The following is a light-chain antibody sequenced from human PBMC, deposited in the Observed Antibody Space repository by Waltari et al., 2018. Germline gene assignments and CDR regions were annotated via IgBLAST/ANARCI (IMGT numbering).Light chain of an antibody. CDR1: QSVSSY. V-gene: IGKV3-11*01. CDR2: EAS. Sequence: EIVLTQATATMYVSPGERATLSCRASQSVSSYFCWYQQEPGPAPRVLIYEASNSATGIPAMLSGSGSGTDFTLTISSLAPEDFAVYYCQQRLNWPGTFGQGTTVDIK. J-gene: IGKJ1*01. CDR3: QQRLNWPGT.